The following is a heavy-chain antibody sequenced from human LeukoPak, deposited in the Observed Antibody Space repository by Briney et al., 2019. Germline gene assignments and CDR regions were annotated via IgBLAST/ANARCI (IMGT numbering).Heavy chain of an antibody. J-gene: IGHJ4*02. CDR3: ARDRDYSNTERGFDY. CDR1: VYTFTDYY. V-gene: IGHV1-2*07. D-gene: IGHD4-11*01. Sequence: ASVNVSSTTSVYTFTDYYIHWVRQAPGQGLEWMGWINPSSGETNSAHKFQGRVTMTGDTSISTAYMELRRVTSDDTAVYYCARDRDYSNTERGFDYWGQGTLVTVSS. CDR2: INPSSGET.